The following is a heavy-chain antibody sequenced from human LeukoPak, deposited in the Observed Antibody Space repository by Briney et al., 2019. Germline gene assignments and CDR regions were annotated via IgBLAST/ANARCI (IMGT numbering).Heavy chain of an antibody. V-gene: IGHV3-11*04. J-gene: IGHJ4*02. CDR1: GFTFTDYY. Sequence: GGSLRLSCATSGFTFTDYYMSWVRQAPGKGLEWVSYISVSGTTIYYADSVKGRFTISRDDAKNSLYLQMSSLRAEDTAVYYCARVYTSSWYGDCWGQGTLVTVSS. CDR3: ARVYTSSWYGDC. CDR2: ISVSGTTI. D-gene: IGHD6-13*01.